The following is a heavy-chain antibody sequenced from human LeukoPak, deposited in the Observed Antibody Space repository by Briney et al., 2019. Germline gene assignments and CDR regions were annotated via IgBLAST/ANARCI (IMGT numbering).Heavy chain of an antibody. V-gene: IGHV3-23*01. CDR3: AKNPTDSSSWYGDY. D-gene: IGHD6-13*01. Sequence: GESLRLSCAASGFTFTSYAMSWVRQAPGKGLEWVSAISGSGGSTYYADSVKGRFTISRDNSKNTLYLQMNSLRAEDTAVYYCAKNPTDSSSWYGDYWGQGTLVTVSS. CDR1: GFTFTSYA. J-gene: IGHJ4*02. CDR2: ISGSGGST.